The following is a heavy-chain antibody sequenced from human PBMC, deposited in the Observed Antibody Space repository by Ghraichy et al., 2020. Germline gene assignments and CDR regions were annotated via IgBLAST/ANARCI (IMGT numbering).Heavy chain of an antibody. D-gene: IGHD2-21*01. J-gene: IGHJ4*02. CDR1: GFTFSSYG. CDR3: AKDPRIFAISLLGGFDY. Sequence: GGSLRLSCAASGFTFSSYGMHWVRQAPGKGLEWVAVISYDGSNKYYADSVKGRFTISRDNSKNTLYLQMNSLRAEDTAVYYCAKDPRIFAISLLGGFDYWGQGTLVTVSS. V-gene: IGHV3-30*18. CDR2: ISYDGSNK.